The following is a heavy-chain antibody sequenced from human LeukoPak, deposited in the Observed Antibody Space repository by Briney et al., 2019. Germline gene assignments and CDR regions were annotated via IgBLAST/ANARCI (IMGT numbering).Heavy chain of an antibody. CDR2: INSDGSST. Sequence: PGRSLRLSCAASGFTFSSYWMHWVRQAPGKGLVWVSHINSDGSSTSYADSVKGRFTISRDNAKNTLYLQMNSLRAEDTAVYYCARDSSGWYGGYFDYWGQGTLVTVSS. V-gene: IGHV3-74*01. CDR1: GFTFSSYW. D-gene: IGHD6-19*01. CDR3: ARDSSGWYGGYFDY. J-gene: IGHJ4*02.